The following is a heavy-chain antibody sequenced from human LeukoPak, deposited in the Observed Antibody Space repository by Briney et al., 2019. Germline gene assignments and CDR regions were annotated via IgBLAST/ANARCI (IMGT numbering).Heavy chain of an antibody. CDR3: AKDFDFGVVIYYMDV. J-gene: IGHJ6*03. D-gene: IGHD3-3*01. V-gene: IGHV3-30*02. Sequence: GGSLRLSCAASGFTFSSYGMRWVRQAPGKGLEWVAFIRYDGSNKYYADSVKGRFTISRDNSKNTLYLQMNSLRAEDTAVYYCAKDFDFGVVIYYMDVWGKGTTVTVSS. CDR2: IRYDGSNK. CDR1: GFTFSSYG.